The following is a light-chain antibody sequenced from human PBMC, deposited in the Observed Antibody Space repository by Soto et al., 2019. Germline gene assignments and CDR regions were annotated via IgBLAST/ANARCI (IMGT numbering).Light chain of an antibody. Sequence: DIQMTQSPSSLSASVGDRVTITCRASQSISNWLAWYQQKPGKAPKLLIYAASSLQSGVPSRFRGSGSETDFTLTITSLQPEDFATYYCQQSYTTPRTFGQGTK. CDR2: AAS. CDR3: QQSYTTPRT. CDR1: QSISNW. J-gene: IGKJ1*01. V-gene: IGKV1-39*01.